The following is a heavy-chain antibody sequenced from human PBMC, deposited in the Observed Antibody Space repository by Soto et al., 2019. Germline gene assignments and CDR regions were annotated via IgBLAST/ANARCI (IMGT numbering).Heavy chain of an antibody. Sequence: GGSLRLSCAGSGFTFSSYWMHWVRQTPRRGVAWVSHISSDGRSTSYADSVKGRFTISRDNSKDTLYLQINSLRAEDTAIYYCAKDAGYYYESSDYRYFDYWGQGTLVTVSS. J-gene: IGHJ4*02. CDR2: ISSDGRST. D-gene: IGHD3-22*01. CDR3: AKDAGYYYESSDYRYFDY. CDR1: GFTFSSYW. V-gene: IGHV3-74*01.